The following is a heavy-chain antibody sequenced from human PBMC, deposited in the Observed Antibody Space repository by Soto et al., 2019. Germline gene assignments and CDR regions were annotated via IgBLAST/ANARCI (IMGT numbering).Heavy chain of an antibody. CDR2: IKRDGSEA. D-gene: IGHD6-13*01. CDR3: ARDVSPGSSGWYFDAFDI. Sequence: QLVESGGGLVQPGGSLRLSCAASGFTFSNYWMTWVRHAPGKGLEWVANIKRDGSEASYLDSVRGRFTVSRDNAKNSLFLQMNSLRAEDTALYYCARDVSPGSSGWYFDAFDIWGQGTMVTVSS. V-gene: IGHV3-7*05. J-gene: IGHJ3*02. CDR1: GFTFSNYW.